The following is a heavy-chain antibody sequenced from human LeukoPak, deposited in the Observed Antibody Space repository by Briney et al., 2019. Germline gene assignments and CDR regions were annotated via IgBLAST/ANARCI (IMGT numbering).Heavy chain of an antibody. CDR3: AKVMALHRGSPPMYTFNV. V-gene: IGHV1-2*02. D-gene: IGHD3-10*01. J-gene: IGHJ3*01. CDR1: GYTFIDYY. CDR2: INPNIGGT. Sequence: ASVKVSCKTSGYTFIDYYIHWVRQAPGQGLEWMAWINPNIGGTNYAQEFQGRVTLTRDTSITTAYMEQSRLRSGDTAVYYCAKVMALHRGSPPMYTFNVWGQGTMVTVSS.